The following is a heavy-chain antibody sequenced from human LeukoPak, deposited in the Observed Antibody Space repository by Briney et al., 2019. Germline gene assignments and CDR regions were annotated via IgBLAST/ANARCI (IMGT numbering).Heavy chain of an antibody. D-gene: IGHD3-22*01. CDR3: ARRYYDSSGHSDAFDI. Sequence: PSETLSLTCTVSGGSMSSYYWSWIRQPPGKGLEWIGYIYYSGSTNYNPSLKSRVTISVDTSKKQFSLKLSSVTAADTAVYYCARRYYDSSGHSDAFDIWGQGTMVTVSS. J-gene: IGHJ3*02. CDR1: GGSMSSYY. V-gene: IGHV4-59*08. CDR2: IYYSGST.